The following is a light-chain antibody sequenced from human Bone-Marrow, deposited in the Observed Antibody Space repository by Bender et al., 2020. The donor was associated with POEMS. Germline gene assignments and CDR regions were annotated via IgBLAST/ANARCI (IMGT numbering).Light chain of an antibody. CDR2: DVS. CDR1: SSDVGGYDY. V-gene: IGLV2-14*03. J-gene: IGLJ2*01. Sequence: QSALTQPASVSGSPGQSITISCTGTSSDVGGYDYVSWYQQRPGNAPKLLFYDVSVRPSGVSSRFSASKSGNTASLTISGLLAEDEAEYYCSSYTNTNVAFGGGTKLTVL. CDR3: SSYTNTNVA.